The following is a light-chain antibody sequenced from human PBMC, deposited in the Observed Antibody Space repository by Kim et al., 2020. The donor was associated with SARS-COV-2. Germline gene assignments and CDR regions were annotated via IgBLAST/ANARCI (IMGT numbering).Light chain of an antibody. CDR2: AAS. CDR1: QDISSY. Sequence: AYTGDRVTITCRASQDISSYLAWYQRKPGKAPNLLIYAASTLQSGVPSRFSGSGSGTDFTLTISCLQSEDFATYYCQQYYSHPPTFGGGTKVDIK. CDR3: QQYYSHPPT. J-gene: IGKJ4*01. V-gene: IGKV1-8*01.